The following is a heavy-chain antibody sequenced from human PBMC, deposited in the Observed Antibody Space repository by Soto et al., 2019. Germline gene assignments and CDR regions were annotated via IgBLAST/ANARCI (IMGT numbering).Heavy chain of an antibody. D-gene: IGHD2-8*01. J-gene: IGHJ6*02. Sequence: GESLKISCKGSGYSFTSYWIGWVRQMPGKGLEWMGIIYPGDSDTRYSPSFQGQVTISADKSISTAYPQWSSLKASDTAMYYCARLTNVYYYGMDVWGQGTTVTVSS. CDR3: ARLTNVYYYGMDV. V-gene: IGHV5-51*01. CDR2: IYPGDSDT. CDR1: GYSFTSYW.